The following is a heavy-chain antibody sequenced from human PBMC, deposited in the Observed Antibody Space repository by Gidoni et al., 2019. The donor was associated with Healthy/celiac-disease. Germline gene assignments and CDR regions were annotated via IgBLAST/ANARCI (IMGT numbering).Heavy chain of an antibody. CDR3: ARASGYSSSWYIPNAFDI. CDR1: GFTFSDYY. CDR2: ISSSGSTI. Sequence: QVQLVESGGGLVKPGGSLRLSCAASGFTFSDYYMSWIRQAPGKGLECVSYISSSGSTIYYADSVKGRFTISRDNAKNSLYLQMNSLRAEDTAVYYCARASGYSSSWYIPNAFDIWGQGTMVTVSS. V-gene: IGHV3-11*01. J-gene: IGHJ3*02. D-gene: IGHD6-13*01.